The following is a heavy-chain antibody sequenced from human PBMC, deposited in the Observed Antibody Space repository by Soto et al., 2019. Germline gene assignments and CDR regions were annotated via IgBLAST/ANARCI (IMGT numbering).Heavy chain of an antibody. CDR3: ARDKGYCSDTSCPDFDY. J-gene: IGHJ4*02. CDR2: VIPNIGKT. V-gene: IGHV1-18*01. D-gene: IGHD2-15*01. CDR1: GYTFTSYG. Sequence: GASVKVSCKASGYTFTSYGISWVRQAPGQGLEWMGRVIPNIGKTNYAKKFQGRFTIVVDTSTSTAYMELNSLRYEDTAVYYCARDKGYCSDTSCPDFDYWGQGTLVTVSS.